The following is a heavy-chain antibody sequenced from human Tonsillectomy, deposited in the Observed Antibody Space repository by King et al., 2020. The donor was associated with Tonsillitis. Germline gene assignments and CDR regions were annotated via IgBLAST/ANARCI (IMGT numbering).Heavy chain of an antibody. CDR2: INTNTGNP. J-gene: IGHJ4*02. D-gene: IGHD3-10*01. CDR1: GYGFSTYA. V-gene: IGHV7-4-1*02. Sequence: QLVQSGSELKKPGASVKVSCKASGYGFSTYAMNWVRQAPGQGPEWMGWINTNTGNPTYAQGFTGRFVFSLDTSVSTAYLEISSLKAEDTGVYYCARDPGGFVELLPTKFDYWGQGTLVTVYS. CDR3: ARDPGGFVELLPTKFDY.